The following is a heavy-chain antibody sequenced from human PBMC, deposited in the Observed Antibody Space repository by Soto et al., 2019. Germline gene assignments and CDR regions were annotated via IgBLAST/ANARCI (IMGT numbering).Heavy chain of an antibody. V-gene: IGHV3-30*18. D-gene: IGHD6-19*01. CDR2: TSYDGSNK. CDR3: AKDKVPIAVAGTYYGMDV. CDR1: GFTFSSYG. J-gene: IGHJ6*02. Sequence: GGSLRLSCAASGFTFSSYGMHWVRQAPGKGLEWVAVTSYDGSNKYYADSVKGRFTISRDNSKNTLYLQMNSLRAEDTAVYYCAKDKVPIAVAGTYYGMDVWGQGTTVTVSS.